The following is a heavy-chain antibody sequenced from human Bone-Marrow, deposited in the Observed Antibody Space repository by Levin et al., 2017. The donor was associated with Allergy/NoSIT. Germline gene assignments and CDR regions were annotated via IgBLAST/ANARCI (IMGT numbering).Heavy chain of an antibody. CDR1: GNSVHSGDYY. V-gene: IGHV4-31*03. CDR3: ARMEYSYGFYMDV. CDR2: IYYRGTT. J-gene: IGHJ6*03. D-gene: IGHD5-18*01. Sequence: SQTLSLTCTVSGNSVHSGDYYWSWIRQHPGKGLEWIGNIYYRGTTYYNPSLKSRLTISLDASNNHFSMKLTSVTAADTAVYYCARMEYSYGFYMDVWGKGTTVTVSS.